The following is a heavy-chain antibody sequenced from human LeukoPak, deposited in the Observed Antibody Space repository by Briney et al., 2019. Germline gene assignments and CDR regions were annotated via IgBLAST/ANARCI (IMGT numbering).Heavy chain of an antibody. D-gene: IGHD4-17*01. J-gene: IGHJ6*02. V-gene: IGHV4-31*03. Sequence: PSQTLSLTCTVSGGSISSGGYYWRWIRQRPGKGLEWLGYIYYSGSTYYNPSLKSRVTISVDTSKNQFSLKLSSVTAADTAVYYCARALYGDYVRYYYYYGMDVWGQGTTVTVSS. CDR2: IYYSGST. CDR3: ARALYGDYVRYYYYYGMDV. CDR1: GGSISSGGYY.